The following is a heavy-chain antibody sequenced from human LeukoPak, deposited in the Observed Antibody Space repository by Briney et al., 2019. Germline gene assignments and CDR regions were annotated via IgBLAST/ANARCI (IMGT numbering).Heavy chain of an antibody. CDR2: MNPNSGNT. J-gene: IGHJ4*02. CDR1: GYTFTSYD. D-gene: IGHD2-21*02. CDR3: ARNCGGDCYSGY. Sequence: ASVKVSCKASGYTFTSYDINWVRQATGQGLEWMGWMNPNSGNTGYAQKFQGRVTMTRSTSISTAYMELSSLRSEDTAVYYCARNCGGDCYSGYWGQGTLVTVSS. V-gene: IGHV1-8*01.